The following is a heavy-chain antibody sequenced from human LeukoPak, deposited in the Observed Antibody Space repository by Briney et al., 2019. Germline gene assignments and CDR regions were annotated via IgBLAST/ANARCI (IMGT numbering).Heavy chain of an antibody. CDR1: GGTFSSYA. CDR2: IIPIFGTV. D-gene: IGHD2-2*01. V-gene: IGHV1-69*01. CDR3: ARVVNQLLWGGPFDY. Sequence: SVKVSCKASGGTFSSYAISWVRQAPGQGLEWMGGIIPIFGTVNYAQKFQGRVTITADESTSTAYMELSSLRSEDTAVYYCARVVNQLLWGGPFDYWGQGTLVTVSS. J-gene: IGHJ4*02.